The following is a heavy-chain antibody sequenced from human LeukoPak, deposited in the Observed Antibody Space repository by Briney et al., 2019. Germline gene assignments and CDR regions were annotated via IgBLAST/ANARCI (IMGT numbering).Heavy chain of an antibody. V-gene: IGHV4-34*01. CDR2: INHSGST. CDR1: GGSFSGYY. CDR3: ARDLWFGETNWFDP. Sequence: SETLSLTCAVYGGSFSGYYWSWIRQPPGKGLEWIGEINHSGSTNYNPSLKSRVTISVDKSKNQFSLKLSSVTAADTAVYYCARDLWFGETNWFDPWGQGTLVTVSS. J-gene: IGHJ5*02. D-gene: IGHD3-10*01.